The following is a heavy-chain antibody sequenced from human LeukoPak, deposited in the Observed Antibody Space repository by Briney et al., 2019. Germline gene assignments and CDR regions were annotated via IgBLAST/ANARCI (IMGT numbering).Heavy chain of an antibody. CDR2: IYHSGST. J-gene: IGHJ4*02. V-gene: IGHV4-30-2*01. Sequence: PSETLSLTCAVSGGSISSGGYSWSWIRQPPGKGLEWIGYIYHSGSTYYNPSLKSRVTISVDRSKNQFSLKLSSVTAADTAVYYCARVYSYGFDYWGQGTLVTASS. CDR3: ARVYSYGFDY. CDR1: GGSISSGGYS. D-gene: IGHD5-18*01.